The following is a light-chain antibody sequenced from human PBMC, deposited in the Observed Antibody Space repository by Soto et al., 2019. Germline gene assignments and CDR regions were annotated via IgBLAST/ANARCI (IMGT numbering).Light chain of an antibody. Sequence: DVVMTQSPLSLPVTLGQPASISCKSNQSLVYSDGNTYLNWFQQRPGHSPRRLIYRVSKRDSGVADMFPGSGSGNDFTLTISRVEAEDVGLYYCMQATAWPTFGQGTKVELK. J-gene: IGKJ1*01. CDR2: RVS. CDR1: QSLVYSDGNTY. CDR3: MQATAWPT. V-gene: IGKV2-30*01.